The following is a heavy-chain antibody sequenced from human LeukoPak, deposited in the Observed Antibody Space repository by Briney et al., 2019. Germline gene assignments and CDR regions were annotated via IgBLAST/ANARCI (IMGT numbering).Heavy chain of an antibody. Sequence: GGSLRLSCTGSGFNFNMFAMNWVRQAPGQGLEWVSGLSHRGGSTNYADSVKGRFTISRDKSKNMVFLQMNSLRSEDTAVYYCAKEQRIRHCSEGVCMEGYYFDYWGQGSLVTVSS. D-gene: IGHD2-8*01. J-gene: IGHJ4*02. CDR1: GFNFNMFA. CDR3: AKEQRIRHCSEGVCMEGYYFDY. V-gene: IGHV3-23*01. CDR2: LSHRGGST.